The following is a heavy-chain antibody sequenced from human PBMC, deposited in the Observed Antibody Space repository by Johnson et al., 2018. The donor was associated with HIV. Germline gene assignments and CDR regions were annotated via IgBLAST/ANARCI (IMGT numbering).Heavy chain of an antibody. CDR1: GFTFSSYW. V-gene: IGHV3-23*04. CDR3: ARHSTSSTMGAFDI. Sequence: VQLVESGGGLVQPGGSLRLSCAASGFTFSSYWMHWVRQAPGKGLVWVSAISGSGGSTYYADSVKGRFTISRDNSKNTLYLQMNSLRAEDTAVYYCARHSTSSTMGAFDIWGQGTLVSVSS. D-gene: IGHD6-6*01. CDR2: ISGSGGST. J-gene: IGHJ3*02.